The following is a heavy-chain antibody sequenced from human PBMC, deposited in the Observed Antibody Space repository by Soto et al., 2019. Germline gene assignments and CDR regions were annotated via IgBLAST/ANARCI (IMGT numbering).Heavy chain of an antibody. CDR2: IAYDGSNK. CDR1: GFSISRSA. V-gene: IGHV3-30*04. Sequence: QVQLVESGGGVVQPGRSLRLSCAASGFSISRSAMHWVRQAPGKGPEWVAVIAYDGSNKWYADSAKGRFTISRDNSKNTLYLHITSLRCEDTAVHYCASDLEAGTDNGNGLAPWGQGTLVTVSS. D-gene: IGHD1-1*01. CDR3: ASDLEAGTDNGNGLAP. J-gene: IGHJ5*01.